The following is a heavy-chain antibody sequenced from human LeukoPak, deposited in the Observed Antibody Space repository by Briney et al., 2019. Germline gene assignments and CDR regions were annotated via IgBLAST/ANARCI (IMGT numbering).Heavy chain of an antibody. CDR2: IIPIFGTT. V-gene: IGHV1-69*05. CDR3: ARGGEANYYDTSGYYFYYY. D-gene: IGHD3-22*01. CDR1: GGTFSNYA. J-gene: IGHJ4*02. Sequence: SVKVSCKASGGTFSNYAISWVRQAPGQGLEWMGRIIPIFGTTNYAQKFQGRVTITTDESTSTAYMELSSLRSEDTAVYYCARGGEANYYDTSGYYFYYYWGQGTLVTVSS.